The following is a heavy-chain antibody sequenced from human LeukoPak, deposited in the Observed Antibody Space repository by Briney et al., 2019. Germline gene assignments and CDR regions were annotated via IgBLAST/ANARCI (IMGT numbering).Heavy chain of an antibody. V-gene: IGHV3-74*01. Sequence: GGSLRLSCAASGFTFGNSWVHWVRQAPGKGLVWVSLINTDGSTATYADSVKGRFTISRDNARNTLSLQMNSLTIEDAAVYYCVVVVEPPDSDGFDVWGQGTMITVSS. CDR1: GFTFGNSW. CDR3: VVVVEPPDSDGFDV. J-gene: IGHJ3*01. D-gene: IGHD1-14*01. CDR2: INTDGSTA.